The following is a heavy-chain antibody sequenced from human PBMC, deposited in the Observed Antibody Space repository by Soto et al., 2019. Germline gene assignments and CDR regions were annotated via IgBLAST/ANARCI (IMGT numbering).Heavy chain of an antibody. J-gene: IGHJ6*03. CDR3: AKGAVPAAIDHYYYYMDV. Sequence: GGSLRLSCAASGFTFSSYAMSWVRQAPGKGLEWVSAISGSGGSTYYADSVKGRFTISRDNSKNTLYLQMNSLRAEDTAVYYCAKGAVPAAIDHYYYYMDVWGKGTTVTVSS. V-gene: IGHV3-23*01. D-gene: IGHD2-2*01. CDR1: GFTFSSYA. CDR2: ISGSGGST.